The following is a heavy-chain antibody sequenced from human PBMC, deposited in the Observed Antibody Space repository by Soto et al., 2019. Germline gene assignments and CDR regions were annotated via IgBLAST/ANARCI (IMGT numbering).Heavy chain of an antibody. CDR1: GGSISSGGYY. CDR3: ARGTYYYDSSGSETLWDY. J-gene: IGHJ4*02. CDR2: IYYSGST. V-gene: IGHV4-31*03. D-gene: IGHD3-22*01. Sequence: QVQLQESGPGLVKPSQTLSLTCTVSGGSISSGGYYWSWIRQHPGKGLEWIGYIYYSGSTYYNPSLQSRVTIAVDTSKNQFSLKLSSVTAADTAVYYCARGTYYYDSSGSETLWDYWGQGTLVTVSS.